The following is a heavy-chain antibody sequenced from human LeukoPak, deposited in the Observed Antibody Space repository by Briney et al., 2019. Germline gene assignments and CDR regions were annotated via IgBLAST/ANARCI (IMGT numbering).Heavy chain of an antibody. J-gene: IGHJ5*02. V-gene: IGHV1-2*02. Sequence: ASVKVSCKASGYTFTGYYMHWVRQAPGQGLEWMGWINPNSGATNYAQKFQVRVTLTRDTSISTAYMELSGLRSDDTAPYYCARSIGYCSSASCYDWFEPWGQGTLVTVSS. D-gene: IGHD2-2*01. CDR3: ARSIGYCSSASCYDWFEP. CDR2: INPNSGAT. CDR1: GYTFTGYY.